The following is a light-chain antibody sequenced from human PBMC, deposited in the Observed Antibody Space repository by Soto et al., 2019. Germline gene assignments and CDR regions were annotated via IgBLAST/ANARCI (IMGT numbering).Light chain of an antibody. CDR1: QSVTSNY. CDR2: GAS. Sequence: EIVLTQSPGTLSLSPGERATLSCRASQSVTSNYLAWYQQKPGQSPRLLIYGASSRATGMPDRFSGSGSGTDFTITISRLESEDFAVYYCQQYGSSTSITFGQGTRLDIK. CDR3: QQYGSSTSIT. J-gene: IGKJ5*01. V-gene: IGKV3-20*01.